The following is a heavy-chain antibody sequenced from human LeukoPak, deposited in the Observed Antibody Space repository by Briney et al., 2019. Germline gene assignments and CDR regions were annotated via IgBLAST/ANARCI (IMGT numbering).Heavy chain of an antibody. J-gene: IGHJ4*02. CDR3: AVTSRRGIQLWLLDY. V-gene: IGHV3-21*01. CDR2: ISSSSSYI. D-gene: IGHD5-18*01. Sequence: GGSLTLSCAASGFTFSSYSMICVRQAPGKGREWVSSISSSSSYIYYADSVKGRFTISRDNAKNSLYLQMNSLRAEDTAVYYCAVTSRRGIQLWLLDYWGQGTLVTVSS. CDR1: GFTFSSYS.